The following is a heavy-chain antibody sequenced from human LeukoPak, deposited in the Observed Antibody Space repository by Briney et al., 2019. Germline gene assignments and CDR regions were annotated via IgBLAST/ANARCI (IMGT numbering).Heavy chain of an antibody. V-gene: IGHV1-24*01. J-gene: IGHJ4*02. CDR2: FDPEDGET. CDR1: GYTLTELS. Sequence: ASVKVSCKVSGYTLTELSMHWVRQAPGKGLEWMGGFDPEDGETIYAQKFQGRVTMTEDTSTDTAYMELSSLRSEDTAVYYCATEFITAAAGTMGYFDYWGQGALVTVSS. D-gene: IGHD6-13*01. CDR3: ATEFITAAAGTMGYFDY.